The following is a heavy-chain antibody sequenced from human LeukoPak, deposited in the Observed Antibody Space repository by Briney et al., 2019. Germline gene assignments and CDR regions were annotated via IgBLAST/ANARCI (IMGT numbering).Heavy chain of an antibody. Sequence: AETLSLTCSVSGGPIRSSRYYWGWMRQPTEKSREGIGSIYYSGSTYYNPSLKSRVTISVDTSKNQFSLKLSSVTAADTAVYYCARQDCSSTSCYLDYWGQGTLVTVSS. CDR1: GGPIRSSRYY. CDR3: ARQDCSSTSCYLDY. CDR2: IYYSGST. V-gene: IGHV4-39*01. D-gene: IGHD2-2*01. J-gene: IGHJ4*02.